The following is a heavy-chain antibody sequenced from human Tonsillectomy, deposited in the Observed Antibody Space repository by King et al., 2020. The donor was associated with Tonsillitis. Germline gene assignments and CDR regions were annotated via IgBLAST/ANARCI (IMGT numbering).Heavy chain of an antibody. J-gene: IGHJ4*02. V-gene: IGHV3-30-3*01. D-gene: IGHD6-19*01. CDR1: GFTFSSHA. CDR2: ISHDGANQ. CDR3: ARDRVPYSSGCYDY. Sequence: VQLVESGGGEVQPGRSLRLSCAASGFTFSSHAMHWVRQAPGKGLEWVAVISHDGANQYFADSVEGRITVSRDNSKNTLYLQMNSLRAEDTAVYYCARDRVPYSSGCYDYWGQGTLISVSP.